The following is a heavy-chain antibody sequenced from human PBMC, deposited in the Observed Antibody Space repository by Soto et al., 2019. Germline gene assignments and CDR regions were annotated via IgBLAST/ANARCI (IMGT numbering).Heavy chain of an antibody. J-gene: IGHJ3*01. CDR2: IRDSGGAT. CDR1: GFTFSSYT. D-gene: IGHD1-7*01. Sequence: GGSLRLSCAASGFTFSSYTMNWVRQAPGKGLEWVSTIRDSGGATYYADSVKGRFTISRDTSKNTLYLPMNSLRAEDSAVYYFAKDRGGTTRAFDLWGPGTMVTVSS. CDR3: AKDRGGTTRAFDL. V-gene: IGHV3-23*01.